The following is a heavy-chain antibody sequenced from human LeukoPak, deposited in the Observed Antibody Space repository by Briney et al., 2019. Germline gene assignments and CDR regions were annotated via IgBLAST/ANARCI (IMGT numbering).Heavy chain of an antibody. CDR3: ARPYGSARGHWFDP. Sequence: SETLSLTCAVSGYSISSGYYWGWIRQPPGKGLERIGSIYQSGSTYYNPSLKSRVTISVDTSKNQFSLKLSSVTAADTAVYYCARPYGSARGHWFDPWGQGTLVTVSS. CDR2: IYQSGST. J-gene: IGHJ5*02. D-gene: IGHD3-10*01. V-gene: IGHV4-38-2*01. CDR1: GYSISSGYY.